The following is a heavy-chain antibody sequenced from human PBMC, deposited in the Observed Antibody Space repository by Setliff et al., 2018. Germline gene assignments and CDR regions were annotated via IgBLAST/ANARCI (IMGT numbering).Heavy chain of an antibody. V-gene: IGHV1-69*06. CDR3: ATGGLLWFGELSGGAFDI. Sequence: RASVKVSCKASGGTFSSYDISWVRQAPGQGLEWMGRIIPIFGTANYAQKFQGRVTITADKSTSTAYMELSRLRSEDTAVYYCATGGLLWFGELSGGAFDIRGQGTMVTVS. J-gene: IGHJ3*02. D-gene: IGHD3-10*01. CDR2: IIPIFGTA. CDR1: GGTFSSYD.